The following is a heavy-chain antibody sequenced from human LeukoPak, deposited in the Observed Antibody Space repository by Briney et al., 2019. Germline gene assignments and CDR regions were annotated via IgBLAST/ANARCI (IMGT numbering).Heavy chain of an antibody. CDR3: ARDRSRFYY. J-gene: IGHJ4*02. D-gene: IGHD2-2*01. CDR1: GLTFSSYW. CDR2: IKEDGNEK. V-gene: IGHV3-7*01. Sequence: PGGSLRLSCAASGLTFSSYWMSWVRQAPGKGLEWVANIKEDGNEKYYEDSVKGRFTISRDNAKKSLYLQMNSLRAEDTAVYYCARDRSRFYYWGQGTPVTVSS.